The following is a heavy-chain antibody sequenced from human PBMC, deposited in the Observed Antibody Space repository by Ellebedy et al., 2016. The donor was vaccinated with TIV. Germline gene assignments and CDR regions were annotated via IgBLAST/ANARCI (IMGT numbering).Heavy chain of an antibody. CDR2: ITGSGGGT. D-gene: IGHD4-17*01. V-gene: IGHV3-23*01. J-gene: IGHJ4*01. Sequence: GESLKISCAASGFTFSSYAMSWVRQAPGKGLEWVSAITGSGGGTYYADSVKGRFTISRDNSKNTLYLQRNSLRAEDTALYYCVKEGGNGDHPTTFDCWGHGTLVTVSS. CDR3: VKEGGNGDHPTTFDC. CDR1: GFTFSSYA.